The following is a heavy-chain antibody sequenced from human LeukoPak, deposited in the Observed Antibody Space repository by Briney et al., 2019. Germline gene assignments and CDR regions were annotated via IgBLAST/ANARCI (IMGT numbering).Heavy chain of an antibody. Sequence: GGSLRLSCAASGFTVSSNYMNWVRQAPGKGLEWVSSISSSSSYIYYADSVKGRFTISRDNAKNSLYLQMNSLRAEDTALYHCARVVYGSGSYYFDYWGQGTLVTVSS. CDR2: ISSSSSYI. J-gene: IGHJ4*02. V-gene: IGHV3-21*04. D-gene: IGHD3-10*01. CDR3: ARVVYGSGSYYFDY. CDR1: GFTVSSNY.